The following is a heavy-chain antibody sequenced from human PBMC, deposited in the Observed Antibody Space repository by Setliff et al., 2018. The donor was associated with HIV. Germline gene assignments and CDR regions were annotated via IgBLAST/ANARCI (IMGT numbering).Heavy chain of an antibody. CDR3: ARDFDENHLLGLNCFDP. CDR2: IWYDGSNK. Sequence: GGSLRLSCAASGFIFSNYGMHWVRQAPGKGLEWVAVIWYDGSNKYYADSVQGRFTISRDNSKKMLYLQMNSLRAEDTAVYYCARDFDENHLLGLNCFDPRGQGTLVTVSS. J-gene: IGHJ5*02. D-gene: IGHD2-15*01. CDR1: GFIFSNYG. V-gene: IGHV3-33*01.